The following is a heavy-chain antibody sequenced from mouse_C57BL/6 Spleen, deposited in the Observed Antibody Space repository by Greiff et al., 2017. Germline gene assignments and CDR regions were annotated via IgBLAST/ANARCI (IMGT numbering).Heavy chain of an antibody. CDR1: GYTFTSYW. D-gene: IGHD2-12*01. CDR3: ARGGIRRGGAWFAY. CDR2: IYPGSGST. V-gene: IGHV1-55*01. J-gene: IGHJ3*01. Sequence: QVQLQQPGAELVKPGASVKMSCKASGYTFTSYWITWVKQRPGQGLEWIGDIYPGSGSTNYNEKFKSKATLTVDTSSSTAYMQLSSLTSEDSAVYYGARGGIRRGGAWFAYWGHGTLVTVAA.